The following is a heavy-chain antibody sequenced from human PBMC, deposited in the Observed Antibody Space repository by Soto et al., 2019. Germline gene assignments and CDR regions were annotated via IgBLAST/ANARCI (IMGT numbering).Heavy chain of an antibody. CDR2: ISGSGGSK. J-gene: IGHJ4*02. V-gene: IGHV3-23*01. CDR1: GFTFSSYA. D-gene: IGHD3-22*01. CDR3: AKVGVYDSSGDYYYFDY. Sequence: GGSLRLSCAASGFTFSSYAMSWVRQAPGKGLEWVSSISGSGGSKYYADSVKGRFTISRDNSKNTLYLQMNSLRAEDKAVYYCAKVGVYDSSGDYYYFDYWGQGTLVTVSS.